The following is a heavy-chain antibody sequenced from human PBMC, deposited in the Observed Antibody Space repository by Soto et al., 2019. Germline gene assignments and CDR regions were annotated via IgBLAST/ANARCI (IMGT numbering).Heavy chain of an antibody. J-gene: IGHJ4*02. Sequence: GASVKVSCKASGGTFSSYAISWVRQAPGQGLEWMGGIIPIFGTANYAQKFQGRVTITADESTSTAYMELSSLRSEDTAVYYCARDYLSGVWGSYRYSPYFDYWGQGTLVTVSS. V-gene: IGHV1-69*13. CDR2: IIPIFGTA. D-gene: IGHD3-16*02. CDR3: ARDYLSGVWGSYRYSPYFDY. CDR1: GGTFSSYA.